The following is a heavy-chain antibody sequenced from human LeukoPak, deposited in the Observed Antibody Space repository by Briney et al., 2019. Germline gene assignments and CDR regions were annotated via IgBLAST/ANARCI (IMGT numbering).Heavy chain of an antibody. Sequence: VASVKISCKASGYTFTSYGISWVRQAPGQGLEWRGWISAYNGNTNYAQKLQGRVTMTTDTSTSTAYMELRSLRPDDTAVYYCARDPRAGDFWSGSAFDIWGQGTMVTVSS. CDR3: ARDPRAGDFWSGSAFDI. V-gene: IGHV1-18*01. CDR1: GYTFTSYG. J-gene: IGHJ3*02. D-gene: IGHD3-3*01. CDR2: ISAYNGNT.